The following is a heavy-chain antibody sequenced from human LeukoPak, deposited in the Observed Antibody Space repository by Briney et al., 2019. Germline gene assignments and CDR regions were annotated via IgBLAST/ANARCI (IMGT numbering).Heavy chain of an antibody. CDR3: ARDALSVYTLYYYYMDV. CDR1: GFTVSSNY. D-gene: IGHD2-2*02. J-gene: IGHJ6*03. V-gene: IGHV3-66*01. Sequence: PGGSLRLSCAASGFTVSSNYMSWVRQAPGKGLEWVSVIYGGGSTYYADSVKGRFTISRDNSKNTLYLQMNSLRAEDTAVYYCARDALSVYTLYYYYMDVWGKGTTVTVSS. CDR2: IYGGGST.